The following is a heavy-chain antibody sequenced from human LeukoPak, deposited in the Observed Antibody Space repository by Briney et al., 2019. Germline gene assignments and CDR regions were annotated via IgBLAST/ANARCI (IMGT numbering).Heavy chain of an antibody. CDR2: ISWNSAAI. D-gene: IGHD3-16*02. CDR3: AKSLRLGELSVFDS. CDR1: GFKFDDYA. V-gene: IGHV3-9*01. J-gene: IGHJ4*02. Sequence: GGSLRLSCAASGFKFDDYAMHWVRQAPGKGLEWVGGISWNSAAIGSADSVKGRVTISRDNARNSLYLQIYSLRPGDTALYYCAKSLRLGELSVFDSWGQGTLVTVSS.